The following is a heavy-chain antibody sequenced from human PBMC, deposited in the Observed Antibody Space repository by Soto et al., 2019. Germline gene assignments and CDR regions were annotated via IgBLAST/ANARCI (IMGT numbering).Heavy chain of an antibody. Sequence: PSETLSLTCTVSGGSISSGDYYWSWIRQPPGKGLEWIGYIYYSGSTYYNPSLKSRVTISVDTSKNQFSLKLSSVTAADTAVYYCARATYDSSGYSGYYFDYWGQGTLVTVSS. CDR3: ARATYDSSGYSGYYFDY. J-gene: IGHJ4*02. D-gene: IGHD3-22*01. CDR1: GGSISSGDYY. V-gene: IGHV4-30-4*01. CDR2: IYYSGST.